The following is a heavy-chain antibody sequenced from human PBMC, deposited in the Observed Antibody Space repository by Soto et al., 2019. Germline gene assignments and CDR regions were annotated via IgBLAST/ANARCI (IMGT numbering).Heavy chain of an antibody. J-gene: IGHJ4*02. CDR2: INGGNGNT. D-gene: IGHD5-18*01. V-gene: IGHV1-3*01. CDR1: GYTFTSYA. Sequence: ASVKVSCKASGYTFTSYAMHWVRQAPGQRLEWMGWINGGNGNTYYSEHFQGRVTFTRDTSASTAYMELSSLRSEDTAVYYCARDPGYSYGYNWGQGTLVTVSS. CDR3: ARDPGYSYGYN.